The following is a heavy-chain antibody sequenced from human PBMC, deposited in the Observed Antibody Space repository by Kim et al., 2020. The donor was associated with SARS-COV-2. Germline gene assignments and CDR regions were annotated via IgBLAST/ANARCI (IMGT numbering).Heavy chain of an antibody. D-gene: IGHD2-2*02. J-gene: IGHJ4*02. CDR3: AKINQGYCSSTCCYTLDY. V-gene: IGHV3-30*18. CDR1: GFTFSSYG. CDR2: ISYDGSNK. Sequence: GGSLRLSCAASGFTFSSYGMHWVRQAPGKGLEWVAVISYDGSNKYYADSVKGRFTISRDNSKNTLYLQMNSLRAEDTAVFYCAKINQGYCSSTCCYTLDYWVRGRLVSVSS.